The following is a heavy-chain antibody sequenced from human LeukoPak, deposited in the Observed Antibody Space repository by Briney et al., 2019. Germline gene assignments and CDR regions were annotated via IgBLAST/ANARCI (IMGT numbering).Heavy chain of an antibody. V-gene: IGHV3-23*01. Sequence: GGSLRLSCAASGFTFSNYAMSWVRQAPGKGLEWVATISGNGGNTYNADSVKGRFTISRDNSKNTLYLHMNSLRAEDTAVYYCAKDPVWTPGSYYNFAQWGQGTLVTVSS. J-gene: IGHJ4*02. CDR1: GFTFSNYA. D-gene: IGHD3-10*01. CDR2: ISGNGGNT. CDR3: AKDPVWTPGSYYNFAQ.